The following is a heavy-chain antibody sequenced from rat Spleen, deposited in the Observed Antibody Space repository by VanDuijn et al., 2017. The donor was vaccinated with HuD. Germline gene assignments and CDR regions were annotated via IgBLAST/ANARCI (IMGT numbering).Heavy chain of an antibody. D-gene: IGHD5-1*01. V-gene: IGHV5-27*01. J-gene: IGHJ4*01. CDR1: GFTFSNYY. CDR3: TTDPTGGDYYVMDA. CDR2: ISTGGGST. Sequence: EVQLVESGGGLVQPGRSLKLSCAASGFTFSNYYMAWVRQAPTKGLEWVAYISTGGGSTYYRDSVKGRFTISRDNAKSTLYLQMDSLRSEDTATYYCTTDPTGGDYYVMDAWGQGASVTVSS.